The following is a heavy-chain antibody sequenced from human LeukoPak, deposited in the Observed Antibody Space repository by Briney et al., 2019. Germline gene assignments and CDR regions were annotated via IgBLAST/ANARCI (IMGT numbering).Heavy chain of an antibody. J-gene: IGHJ4*02. CDR2: TYYRSKWFN. V-gene: IGHV6-1*01. D-gene: IGHD1-26*01. Sequence: SQTLSLTCAISGDSVSSNSAAWNWIRQSPSGGLEWLGRTYYRSKWFNDYAVSVKGRITINPDTSRNQFSLQLNSVTPEDTAVYYCARLGGNYVDYWGQGTLVTVSS. CDR3: ARLGGNYVDY. CDR1: GDSVSSNSAA.